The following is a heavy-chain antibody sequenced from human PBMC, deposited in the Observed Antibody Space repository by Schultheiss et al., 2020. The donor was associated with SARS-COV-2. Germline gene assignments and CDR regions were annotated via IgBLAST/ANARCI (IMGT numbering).Heavy chain of an antibody. Sequence: SETLSLTCTVSGGSISSSSYYWGWIRQPPGKGLEWIGYIYYSGSTNYNPSLKSRVTISVDTSKNQFSLKLSSVTAADTAVYYCARGGAEYGSGIIADAFDIWGQGTMVTVSS. CDR1: GGSISSSSYY. V-gene: IGHV4-61*05. D-gene: IGHD3-10*01. J-gene: IGHJ3*02. CDR2: IYYSGST. CDR3: ARGGAEYGSGIIADAFDI.